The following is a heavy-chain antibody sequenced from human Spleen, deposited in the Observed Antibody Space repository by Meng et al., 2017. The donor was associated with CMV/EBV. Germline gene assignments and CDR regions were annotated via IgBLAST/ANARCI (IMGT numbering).Heavy chain of an antibody. CDR1: YPFSGYY. Sequence: YPFSGYYIHWVRQAPGHGLEWMGRINPNSDSRNYAQSFQGRVTMTRDTSISTAYMELRWLTSDDTAVYYCARDYSWNYLPSRGALDIWGQGTMVTVSS. CDR2: INPNSDSR. CDR3: ARDYSWNYLPSRGALDI. J-gene: IGHJ3*02. V-gene: IGHV1-2*06. D-gene: IGHD1-7*01.